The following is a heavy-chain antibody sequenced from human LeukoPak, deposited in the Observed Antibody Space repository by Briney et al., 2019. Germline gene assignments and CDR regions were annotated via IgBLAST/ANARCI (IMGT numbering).Heavy chain of an antibody. J-gene: IGHJ4*02. CDR3: ARDHRGLFDY. D-gene: IGHD3-10*01. V-gene: IGHV3-7*04. CDR2: IKQDGSEK. Sequence: QPGGSLRLSCAASGFTFSRFWMSWVRQAPGKGLEWVANIKQDGSEKYYVDSVKGRFTISRDNAKNSLYLQMSSLRGEDTAVYYCARDHRGLFDYWGQGTLVTVSS. CDR1: GFTFSRFW.